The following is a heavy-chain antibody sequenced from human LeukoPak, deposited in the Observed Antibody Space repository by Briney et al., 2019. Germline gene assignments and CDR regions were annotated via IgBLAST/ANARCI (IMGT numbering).Heavy chain of an antibody. CDR2: ISSSSGTI. CDR3: ARLAAAGIPYYYYYMDV. V-gene: IGHV3-48*01. Sequence: GGSLRLSCAASGFTFSSYSMNWVRQAPGKGLEWVSFISSSSGTIYYADSVKGRVTISRDNAKNSLYLQMNSLRAEDTALYYCARLAAAGIPYYYYYMDVWGKGTTVTVSS. J-gene: IGHJ6*03. CDR1: GFTFSSYS. D-gene: IGHD6-13*01.